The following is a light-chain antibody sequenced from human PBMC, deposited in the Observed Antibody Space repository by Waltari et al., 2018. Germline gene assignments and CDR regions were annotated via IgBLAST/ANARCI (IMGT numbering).Light chain of an antibody. CDR2: GQD. CDR1: SLRRYY. V-gene: IGLV3-19*01. CDR3: LSRDTSSTRL. J-gene: IGLJ2*01. Sequence: SSELTQDPAVSVALGQTVRITCHGASLRRYYASWYQQRPGQAPILVLYGQDNRPSGIPDRFSGSTSGNTASLTITGAQAEDEADYYCLSRDTSSTRLFGGGTRLTV.